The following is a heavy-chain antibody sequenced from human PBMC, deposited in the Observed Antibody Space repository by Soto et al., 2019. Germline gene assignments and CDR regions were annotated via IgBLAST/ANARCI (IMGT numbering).Heavy chain of an antibody. D-gene: IGHD1-26*01. V-gene: IGHV6-1*01. CDR3: AKQWASYMDV. J-gene: IGHJ6*03. CDR1: GDSVSSNTAA. CDR2: TYYRSKWNN. Sequence: SQTLSLTCAISGDSVSSNTAAWNWIGQSPSRGLEWLGRTYYRSKWNNDYALSVKSRITINPDTSKNEFSLQLNSVTPEDTAVYYCAKQWASYMDVWGKGTTVTVSS.